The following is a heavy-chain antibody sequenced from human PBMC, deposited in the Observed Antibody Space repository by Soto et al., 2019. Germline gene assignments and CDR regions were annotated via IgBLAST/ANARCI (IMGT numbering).Heavy chain of an antibody. CDR2: INPNSGAT. V-gene: IGHV1-2*02. Sequence: GSLLKGSWKSAVYTLCVDYGDRRRRAPGQGLEWMGWINPNSGATNYSLKFQGRVTMTRDTSISAAYMELNSLTSDDTAVYYCARSRLTSYSIEYWGQGTLVTVSS. CDR1: VYTLCVDY. CDR3: ARSRLTSYSIEY. D-gene: IGHD4-4*01. J-gene: IGHJ4*02.